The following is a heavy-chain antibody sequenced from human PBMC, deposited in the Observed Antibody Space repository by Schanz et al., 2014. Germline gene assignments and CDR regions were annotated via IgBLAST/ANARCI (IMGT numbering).Heavy chain of an antibody. CDR2: IYLDGST. D-gene: IGHD2-15*01. CDR1: GFTVSNTY. Sequence: EEQVVESGGGLVQPGGSLRLSCAVSGFTVSNTYMCWVRPAPGKGLQWVSCIYLDGSTYFADSVKGRFTISRDDSDNTLFLQMNSLRAEDTAVYYCAKVGGWWPYYFDYWGQGTLVTVSS. CDR3: AKVGGWWPYYFDY. V-gene: IGHV3-66*01. J-gene: IGHJ4*02.